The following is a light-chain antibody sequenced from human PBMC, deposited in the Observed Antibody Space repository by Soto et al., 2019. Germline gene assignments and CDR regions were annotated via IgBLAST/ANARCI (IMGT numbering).Light chain of an antibody. CDR2: DND. V-gene: IGLV1-51*01. CDR1: SSNIGIKE. Sequence: QSVLSQPPSVSAAPGQKVTISWSGSSSNIGIKEVSWYQQFPGTAPKVLIYDNDVRPSGIPDRFSGSKSGTSATLGITGLQSGDEADYYCGAWDDSLSGAVFGGGTKLTVL. CDR3: GAWDDSLSGAV. J-gene: IGLJ2*01.